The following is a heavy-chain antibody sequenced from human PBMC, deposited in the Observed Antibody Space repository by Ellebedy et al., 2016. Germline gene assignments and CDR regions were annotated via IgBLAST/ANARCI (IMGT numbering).Heavy chain of an antibody. V-gene: IGHV3-74*01. CDR2: IHGDGSDT. CDR3: ARDQDGKGSTSDY. Sequence: GGSLRLXXAASGFTFSRYWMHWVRQVPGKGLVWLSRIHGDGSDTNYADSVKGRFTISRDNAKNTLYLQMNSLRAEDTALYYCARDQDGKGSTSDYWGQGTLVTVSP. CDR1: GFTFSRYW. J-gene: IGHJ4*02. D-gene: IGHD1-14*01.